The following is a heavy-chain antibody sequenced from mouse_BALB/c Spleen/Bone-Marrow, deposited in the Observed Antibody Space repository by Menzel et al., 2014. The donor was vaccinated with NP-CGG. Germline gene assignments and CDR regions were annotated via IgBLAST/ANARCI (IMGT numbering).Heavy chain of an antibody. D-gene: IGHD2-2*01. Sequence: QVQLQQPGAELVRPGVSAKISCKGSGYTFTDYAMHWVKQSHAKSLEWIGVISTYYGDASYNQKFKGKATMTVDKSSSTAYMELARLTSEDSAIYYCAIRYGYDGEAVAWFAYWGQGTLVTVSA. CDR3: AIRYGYDGEAVAWFAY. CDR1: GYTFTDYA. CDR2: ISTYYGDA. J-gene: IGHJ3*01. V-gene: IGHV1S137*01.